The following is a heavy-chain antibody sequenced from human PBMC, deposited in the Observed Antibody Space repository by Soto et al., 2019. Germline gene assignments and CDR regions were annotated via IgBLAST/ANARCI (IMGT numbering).Heavy chain of an antibody. V-gene: IGHV4-34*01. CDR2: INHSGST. CDR3: ARDNSSSSKWSDP. Sequence: PSETLSLTCAVYGGSFSGYYWSWIRQPPGKGLEWIGEINHSGSTNYNPSLKSRVTISVDTSKNQFSLKLSSVTAADTAVYYCARDNSSSSKWSDPWGQGTLVTVSS. J-gene: IGHJ5*02. CDR1: GGSFSGYY. D-gene: IGHD6-13*01.